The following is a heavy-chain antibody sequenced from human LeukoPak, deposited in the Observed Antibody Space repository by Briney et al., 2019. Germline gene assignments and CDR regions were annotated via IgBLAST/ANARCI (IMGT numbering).Heavy chain of an antibody. D-gene: IGHD3-22*01. Sequence: SETLSLTCSVSGYSIRNGYHWGWIRQPPGKGLEWIGSIYRSGSTYDNPSLKSRVTMSVDTSKNQFSLKLSSVTAADTAVYFCARGPYSYDSSGAFDIWGQGTMVTVSS. CDR3: ARGPYSYDSSGAFDI. CDR1: GYSIRNGYH. CDR2: IYRSGST. J-gene: IGHJ3*02. V-gene: IGHV4-38-2*02.